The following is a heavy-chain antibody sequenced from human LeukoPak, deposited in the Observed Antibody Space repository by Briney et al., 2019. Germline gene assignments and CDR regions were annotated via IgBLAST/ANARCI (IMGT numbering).Heavy chain of an antibody. Sequence: SQTLSLTCTVSGGSISSGGYYWSWIRQHPGKGLEWIRYIYYSGSTYYNPSLKSRVTISVDTSKNQFSLKLSSVTAADTAVYYCARVLDSSGSAFDPWGQGTLVTVSS. CDR3: ARVLDSSGSAFDP. D-gene: IGHD6-19*01. CDR1: GGSISSGGYY. V-gene: IGHV4-31*03. J-gene: IGHJ5*02. CDR2: IYYSGST.